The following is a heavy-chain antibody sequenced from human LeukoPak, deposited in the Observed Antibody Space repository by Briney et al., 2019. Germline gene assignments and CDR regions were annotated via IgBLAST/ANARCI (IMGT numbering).Heavy chain of an antibody. D-gene: IGHD3-10*01. CDR1: GYSFTGYY. Sequence: ASVKVSCKASGYSFTGYYMHWVRQAPGQGLEWMGWINPNSGGTNYAQKFQGRVTMTRDTSISTAYMELSGLRSDDTAVYSCARANMVRGVGLFFDRNWFDPWGQGTLVTVSS. J-gene: IGHJ5*02. CDR3: ARANMVRGVGLFFDRNWFDP. CDR2: INPNSGGT. V-gene: IGHV1-2*02.